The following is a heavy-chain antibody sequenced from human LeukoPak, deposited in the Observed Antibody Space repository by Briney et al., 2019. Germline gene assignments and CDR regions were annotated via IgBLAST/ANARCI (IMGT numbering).Heavy chain of an antibody. Sequence: ASVKVSCKASGYTFTGYYMHWVRQAPGQGLEWMGWINPNSGGTNYAQKFQGRVTMTRDTSISTAYMELSRLRSDDTAVFYCARDLIGYCSGASCPHWGQGTLVTVSS. CDR3: ARDLIGYCSGASCPH. D-gene: IGHD2-15*01. J-gene: IGHJ4*02. CDR1: GYTFTGYY. CDR2: INPNSGGT. V-gene: IGHV1-2*02.